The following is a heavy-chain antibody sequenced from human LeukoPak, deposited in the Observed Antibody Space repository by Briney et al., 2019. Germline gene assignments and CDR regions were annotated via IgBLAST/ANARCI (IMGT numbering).Heavy chain of an antibody. D-gene: IGHD2-15*01. CDR3: AREGLDCSGGSCYSL. J-gene: IGHJ4*02. CDR2: IYHSGST. CDR1: GYSISSGYY. V-gene: IGHV4-38-2*02. Sequence: SETLSLTCTVSGYSISSGYYWGWIRQPPGKGLEWIGSIYHSGSTHYNPSLKSRVSISVDTSKNQFSLKLSSVTATDTALYYCAREGLDCSGGSCYSLWGQGALVTVSS.